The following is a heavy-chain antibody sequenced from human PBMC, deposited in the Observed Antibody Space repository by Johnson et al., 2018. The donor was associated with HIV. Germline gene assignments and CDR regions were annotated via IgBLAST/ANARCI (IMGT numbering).Heavy chain of an antibody. J-gene: IGHJ3*02. D-gene: IGHD3-22*01. Sequence: QVQLVESGGGVAQPGRYLRLSCASSGFRFSRYGMHWVRPAPGKGLEWVAVISYDGSNKYYPDSVKGRFALSRDNSKNTLYLQMNSLRAEETAVYYCVKDDYFDSSGYYSDQGTQIRGAFDIWGQGTMVTVSS. CDR1: GFRFSRYG. CDR3: VKDDYFDSSGYYSDQGTQIRGAFDI. CDR2: ISYDGSNK. V-gene: IGHV3-30*18.